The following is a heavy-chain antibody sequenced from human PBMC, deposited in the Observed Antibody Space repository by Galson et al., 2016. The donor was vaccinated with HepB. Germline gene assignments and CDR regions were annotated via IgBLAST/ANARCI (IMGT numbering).Heavy chain of an antibody. CDR2: ISSSGSTI. V-gene: IGHV3-48*03. D-gene: IGHD3-10*01. J-gene: IGHJ4*02. CDR3: ARDHPNTMVRGALDY. CDR1: GFTFSSYD. Sequence: SLRLSCAASGFTFSSYDMNWVRQAPGKGLEWVSYISSSGSTIYYADSVKGRFTVSRDNAKNSLYLQMNSLRAEDTAVYYCARDHPNTMVRGALDYWGQGTLVTVSS.